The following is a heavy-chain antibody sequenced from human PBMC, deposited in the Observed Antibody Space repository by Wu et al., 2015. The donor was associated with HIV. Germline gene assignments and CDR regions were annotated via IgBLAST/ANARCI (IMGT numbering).Heavy chain of an antibody. Sequence: QVQLVQSGAEVKKPGSSVKVSCKASGGTFSSYAISWVRQAPGQGLEWMGGIIPIFGTANYAQKFQGRVTITTDESTSTAYMELSSLRSEDTAVYYCARDHATQNYDHYRLAAFDIWGQGTMVTVSS. CDR2: IIPIFGTA. J-gene: IGHJ3*02. CDR3: ARDHATQNYDHYRLAAFDI. V-gene: IGHV1-69*05. D-gene: IGHD3-22*01. CDR1: GGTFSSYA.